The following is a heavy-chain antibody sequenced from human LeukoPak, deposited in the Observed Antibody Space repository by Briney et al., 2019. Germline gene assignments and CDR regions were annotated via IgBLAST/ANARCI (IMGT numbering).Heavy chain of an antibody. D-gene: IGHD2-15*01. J-gene: IGHJ4*02. CDR2: INPSGGST. CDR3: ARDWGIGYCSGGSCPPDY. Sequence: ASVKVSCKASGYTFTSYYMHWVRQAPGQGLEWMGIINPSGGSTSYAQKFQGRVTMTRDTSTSTVYMELSSLRSEDTAVYYCARDWGIGYCSGGSCPPDYWGQGTLVTVPS. CDR1: GYTFTSYY. V-gene: IGHV1-46*01.